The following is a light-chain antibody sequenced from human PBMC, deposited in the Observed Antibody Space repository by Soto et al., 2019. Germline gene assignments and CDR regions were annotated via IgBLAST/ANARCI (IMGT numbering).Light chain of an antibody. V-gene: IGLV1-44*01. Sequence: QSVLTQPPSASGTPGQRVTISCSGSSSNIGSNTVNWYQQLPGTAPKLLIYSNTQRPSGVPDRFSGSKSGTSASLAISGLQSEDDADYYCAAWADSLNGYVFATGTKLTAL. J-gene: IGLJ1*01. CDR3: AAWADSLNGYV. CDR2: SNT. CDR1: SSNIGSNT.